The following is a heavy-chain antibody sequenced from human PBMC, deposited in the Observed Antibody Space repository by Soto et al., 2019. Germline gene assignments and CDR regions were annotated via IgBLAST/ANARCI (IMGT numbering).Heavy chain of an antibody. CDR3: ARGQIVGAGKYYFDY. Sequence: PGGSLRLSCAASGFTVSSNYMSWVRQAPGKGLEWVSVIYSGGSTYYADSVKGRFTISRDNSKNTLYLQMNSLRAEDTAVYYCARGQIVGAGKYYFDYWGQGTLVTVSS. V-gene: IGHV3-66*01. D-gene: IGHD1-26*01. CDR2: IYSGGST. J-gene: IGHJ4*02. CDR1: GFTVSSNY.